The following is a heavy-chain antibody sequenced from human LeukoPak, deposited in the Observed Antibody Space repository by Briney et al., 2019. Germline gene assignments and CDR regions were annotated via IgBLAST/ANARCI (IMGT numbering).Heavy chain of an antibody. J-gene: IGHJ5*02. CDR1: GGTFSSYA. D-gene: IGHD2-2*01. Sequence: SVKVSCKASGGTFSSYATSWARQAPGQGLEWMGGIITIFGTANYAQKFQGRVTITADESTSTAYMELSSLRSEDTAVYYCARAGEEYQLQAANWFDPWGQGTLVTVSS. V-gene: IGHV1-69*13. CDR2: IITIFGTA. CDR3: ARAGEEYQLQAANWFDP.